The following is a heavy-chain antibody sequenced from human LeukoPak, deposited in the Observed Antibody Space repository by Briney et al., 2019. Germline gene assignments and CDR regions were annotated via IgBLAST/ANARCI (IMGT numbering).Heavy chain of an antibody. CDR2: MNHSGST. V-gene: IGHV4-34*01. Sequence: ASETLSLTCAVYGGSFSGYYWSWIRQPPGKGLEWIGEMNHSGSTNYNPSLKSRVTISVDTSKNQFSLKLSSVTAADTAVYYCARGNLWFDWLLINYYYYYMDVWGKGTTVTVSS. J-gene: IGHJ6*03. D-gene: IGHD3-9*01. CDR1: GGSFSGYY. CDR3: ARGNLWFDWLLINYYYYYMDV.